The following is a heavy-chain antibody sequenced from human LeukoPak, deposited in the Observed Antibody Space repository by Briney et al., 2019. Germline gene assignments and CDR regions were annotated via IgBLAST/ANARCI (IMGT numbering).Heavy chain of an antibody. D-gene: IGHD6-13*01. CDR2: IRYDGSNK. CDR1: GFTFSSYG. V-gene: IGHV3-30*02. CDR3: ATNGKQQLVLYYYYYMDV. J-gene: IGHJ6*03. Sequence: GGSLRFSCAASGFTFSSYGMHWVRQAPGKGLEWVAFIRYDGSNKYYADSVKGRFTISRDNSKNTLYLQMNSLRAEDTAVYYCATNGKQQLVLYYYYYMDVWGKGTTVTVSS.